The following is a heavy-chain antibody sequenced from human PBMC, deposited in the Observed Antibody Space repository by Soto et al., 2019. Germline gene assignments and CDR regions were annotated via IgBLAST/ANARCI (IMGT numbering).Heavy chain of an antibody. D-gene: IGHD3-10*01. CDR3: AKQRADFGSGSDTFYLDN. J-gene: IGHJ4*02. Sequence: GGSLRLSCLASGFTFSRNAMSWVRQAPGKGLEWVSAISASGGTTYSADSVKGRFAVSRDNSNNTLYLQMDSLSAEDTAVYYCAKQRADFGSGSDTFYLDNWGQGSLVTVS. V-gene: IGHV3-23*01. CDR1: GFTFSRNA. CDR2: ISASGGTT.